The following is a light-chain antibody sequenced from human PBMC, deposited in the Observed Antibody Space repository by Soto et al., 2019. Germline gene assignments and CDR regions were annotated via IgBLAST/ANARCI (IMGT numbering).Light chain of an antibody. CDR3: QQYDAWPLT. Sequence: EKLMSQSPATLSVSPGERVTLSCRASQNIHNHMSWFLQKPGQTPRLLIYDAIIRAADVPARFSGSWSGTDFTLTINSLQSEDFAVYYWQQYDAWPLTFGGGTKVESK. J-gene: IGKJ4*01. CDR2: DAI. V-gene: IGKV3-15*01. CDR1: QNIHNH.